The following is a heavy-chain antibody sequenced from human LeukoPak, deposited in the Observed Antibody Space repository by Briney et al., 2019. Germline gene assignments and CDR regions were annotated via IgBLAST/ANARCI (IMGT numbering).Heavy chain of an antibody. CDR2: IYSGGST. CDR1: GFTVSSNY. D-gene: IGHD2-15*01. Sequence: GGSLRLSCAASGFTVSSNYMSWARQAPGKGLGWVSVIYSGGSTYYADSVKGRFTISRDNSKNTLYLQMNSLRAEDAAVYYCARYCSGGSCYLHWGQGTLVTVSS. CDR3: ARYCSGGSCYLH. J-gene: IGHJ4*02. V-gene: IGHV3-66*02.